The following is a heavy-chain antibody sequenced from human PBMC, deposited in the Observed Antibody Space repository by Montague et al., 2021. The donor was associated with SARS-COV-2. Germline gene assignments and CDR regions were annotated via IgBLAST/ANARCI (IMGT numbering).Heavy chain of an antibody. V-gene: IGHV3-43*01. Sequence: SLRLSWAASGFTFDDYTMYWVRQAPGKGLEWVSLISWDGGSTYYADSVKGRFTISRDNSKNSLYLQMNSLRTEDTALYYCAKDLILGSGTRFDYWGQGTLVTVSS. J-gene: IGHJ4*02. CDR2: ISWDGGST. D-gene: IGHD6-13*01. CDR3: AKDLILGSGTRFDY. CDR1: GFTFDDYT.